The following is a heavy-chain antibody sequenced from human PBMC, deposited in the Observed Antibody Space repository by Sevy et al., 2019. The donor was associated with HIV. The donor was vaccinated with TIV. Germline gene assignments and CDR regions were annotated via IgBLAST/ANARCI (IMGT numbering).Heavy chain of an antibody. Sequence: GGSLRLSCAASGFTFSGYWMSWVRHAPGKGLEWVANIKQDGSEEYYVDSVKGRFTISRDNAKNSLYLQMNSLRAEDTAVYYCARSGGIAMVRGVTPGYWGQGTLVTVSS. CDR1: GFTFSGYW. J-gene: IGHJ4*02. V-gene: IGHV3-7*01. D-gene: IGHD3-10*01. CDR2: IKQDGSEE. CDR3: ARSGGIAMVRGVTPGY.